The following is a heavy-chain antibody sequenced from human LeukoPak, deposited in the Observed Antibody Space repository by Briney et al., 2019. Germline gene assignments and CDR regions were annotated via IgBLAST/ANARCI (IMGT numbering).Heavy chain of an antibody. V-gene: IGHV3-30*18. D-gene: IGHD3-10*01. CDR3: AKGKRYYVSGSYYNDY. J-gene: IGHJ4*02. CDR1: GFVFSSYG. CDR2: ISYEGSNE. Sequence: PGGSLRLSCAASGFVFSSYGMHWVRQVPGKGLEWVAVISYEGSNEYYADSVKGRFTISRDNSKNTLYLQMNSLRAEDTAVYYCAKGKRYYVSGSYYNDYWGQGTLVTVSS.